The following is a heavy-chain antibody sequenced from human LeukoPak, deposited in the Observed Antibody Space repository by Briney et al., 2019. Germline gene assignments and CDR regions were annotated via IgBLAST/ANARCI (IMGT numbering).Heavy chain of an antibody. D-gene: IGHD3-16*01. CDR2: IVVGSGNT. Sequence: WASVKVSGKASGFTFTSSAMQWVRQARGQRLEWIGWIVVGSGNTNYAQKFQERVTITRDMSTSTAYMELSSLRSEDTAVYYCAVGGSYFDYWGQGTLVTVSS. J-gene: IGHJ4*02. V-gene: IGHV1-58*02. CDR1: GFTFTSSA. CDR3: AVGGSYFDY.